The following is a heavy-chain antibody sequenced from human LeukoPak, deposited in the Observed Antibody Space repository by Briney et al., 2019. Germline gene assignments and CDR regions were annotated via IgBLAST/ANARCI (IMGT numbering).Heavy chain of an antibody. CDR2: INHSGST. J-gene: IGHJ4*02. CDR1: GGSFSGYY. CDR3: AVVPPGY. D-gene: IGHD2-15*01. Sequence: SETLSLTCAVYGGSFSGYYWSWIRQPPGKGLEWIGEINHSGSTHYNPSLKSRVTISVDTSKNQFSLKLSSVTAADTAVYYCAVVPPGYWGQGTLVTVSS. V-gene: IGHV4-34*01.